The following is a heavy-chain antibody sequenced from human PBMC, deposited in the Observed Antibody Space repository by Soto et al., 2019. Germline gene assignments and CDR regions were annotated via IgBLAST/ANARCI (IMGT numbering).Heavy chain of an antibody. Sequence: PSETLSLTCAVYGGSFSSYYWSWIRQPPGKGLEWIGEINHSGSTNYNPSLKSRVTISVDTSKNQFSLKLSSVTAADTAVYYCATLTTVTPVGAFDIWGQGTMVTVSS. J-gene: IGHJ3*02. CDR3: ATLTTVTPVGAFDI. D-gene: IGHD4-17*01. V-gene: IGHV4-34*01. CDR1: GGSFSSYY. CDR2: INHSGST.